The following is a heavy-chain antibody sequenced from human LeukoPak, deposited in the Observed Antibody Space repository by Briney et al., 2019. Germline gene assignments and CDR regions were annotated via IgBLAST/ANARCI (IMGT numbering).Heavy chain of an antibody. D-gene: IGHD6-19*01. Sequence: GGSLRLSCAASGFTFSSYSMNWVRQAPGKGLEWVSSISSSSSYIYYADSVKGQFTSSRDNAKNSLYLQMNSLRAEDTAVYYCARGYSSGFYMDVWGKGTTVTVSS. CDR3: ARGYSSGFYMDV. CDR1: GFTFSSYS. J-gene: IGHJ6*03. CDR2: ISSSSSYI. V-gene: IGHV3-21*06.